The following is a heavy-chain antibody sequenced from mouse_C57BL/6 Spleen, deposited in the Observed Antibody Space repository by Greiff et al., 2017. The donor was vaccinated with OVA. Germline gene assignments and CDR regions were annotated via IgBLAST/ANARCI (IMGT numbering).Heavy chain of an antibody. V-gene: IGHV14-2*01. Sequence: DVKLQESRAELVKPGASVKLSCTASGFNIKDYYMHWVKQRTEQGLEWIGRIDPEDGETKYAPKFQGKATITADTSSNTAYLQLSSLTSEDTAVYYCASKFITTVVETGYFDVWGTGTTVTVSS. CDR3: ASKFITTVVETGYFDV. CDR1: GFNIKDYY. CDR2: IDPEDGET. D-gene: IGHD1-1*01. J-gene: IGHJ1*03.